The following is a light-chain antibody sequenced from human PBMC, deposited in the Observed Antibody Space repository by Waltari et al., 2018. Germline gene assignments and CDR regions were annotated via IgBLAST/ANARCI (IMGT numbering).Light chain of an antibody. CDR2: DAS. V-gene: IGKV3-11*01. CDR3: QQRFTWPSIT. CDR1: QSVNSY. J-gene: IGKJ5*01. Sequence: EIVLTQSPATLSLSPGERATLSCRTSQSVNSYLAWYQHKPGQAPRLLIYDASSRATGIPARVSGSGSVTDFTLTISRLEPDDFALYCCQQRFTWPSITFGQGTRLEIK.